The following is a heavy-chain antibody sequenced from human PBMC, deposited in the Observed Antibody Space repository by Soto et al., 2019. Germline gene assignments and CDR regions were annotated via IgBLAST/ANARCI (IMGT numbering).Heavy chain of an antibody. CDR2: IYYSRST. D-gene: IGHD3-3*01. CDR1: AVSSRRGYSY. V-gene: IGHV4-30-4*01. Sequence: SVTRSQTWPVSAVSSRRGYSYLRWIRPPPGKGLEWIGYIYYSRSTYYHPPLKRRVTISVDTSKNQFPLKRGSVTAADTAVYYCAPLPGFGFWEYRYFAYWGQEPLSTVS. J-gene: IGHJ4*02. CDR3: APLPGFGFWEYRYFAY.